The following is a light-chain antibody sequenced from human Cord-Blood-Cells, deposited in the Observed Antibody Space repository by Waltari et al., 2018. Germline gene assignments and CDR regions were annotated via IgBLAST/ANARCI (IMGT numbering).Light chain of an antibody. CDR1: QSISSW. J-gene: IGKJ1*01. CDR2: DAS. CDR3: QQYNSYST. Sequence: DIQMTQSPSTLSASVGDRVTITCRASQSISSWLAWYQQKPGKAPKLLSYDASSLESGVPSRFSGSGSGTEFTLTISILQPDDFATYYCQQYNSYSTFGQGTKVEIK. V-gene: IGKV1-5*01.